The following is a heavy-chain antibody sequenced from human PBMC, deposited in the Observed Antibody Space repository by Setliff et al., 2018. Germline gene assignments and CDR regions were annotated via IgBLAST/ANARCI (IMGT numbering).Heavy chain of an antibody. CDR1: GFTFSSYW. CDR3: ARDRHYGSGSYYTDY. Sequence: GGSLRLSCAASGFTFSSYWMNWVRQAPGKGLEWVASINQDGSQKYYVDSVKGRLAVSRDNAKNSLYLQMDSLRAEDTALYYCARDRHYGSGSYYTDYWGQGTLVTVSS. CDR2: INQDGSQK. D-gene: IGHD3-10*01. V-gene: IGHV3-7*05. J-gene: IGHJ4*02.